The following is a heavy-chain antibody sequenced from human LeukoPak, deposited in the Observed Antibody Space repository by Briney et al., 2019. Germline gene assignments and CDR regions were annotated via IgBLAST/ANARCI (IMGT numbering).Heavy chain of an antibody. CDR1: GYTFTGYY. CDR3: ARDRGSRSSSSGFDYYYYGMDV. CDR2: INPNSGGT. J-gene: IGHJ6*02. V-gene: IGHV1-2*02. Sequence: ASVKVSCKASGYTFTGYYMHWVRQAPGQGLEWMGWINPNSGGTNYAQKFQGRVTMTRDTSISTAYMELSRLRSDDTAVYYCARDRGSRSSSSGFDYYYYGMDVWGQGTTVTVSS. D-gene: IGHD6-6*01.